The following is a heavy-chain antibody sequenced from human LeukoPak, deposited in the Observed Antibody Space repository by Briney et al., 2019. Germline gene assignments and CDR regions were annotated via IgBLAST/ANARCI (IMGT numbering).Heavy chain of an antibody. D-gene: IGHD3-10*01. Sequence: PGRSLRLSCAASGFTFSSYGMHWVRQAPGKGLEWVAVISYDGSNKYYADSVKGRFIISRDNSKNTLYLQMNSLRAEDTAVYYCAKGLLWFGEFPYYYYGMDVWGQGTTVTVSS. V-gene: IGHV3-30*18. CDR2: ISYDGSNK. J-gene: IGHJ6*02. CDR1: GFTFSSYG. CDR3: AKGLLWFGEFPYYYYGMDV.